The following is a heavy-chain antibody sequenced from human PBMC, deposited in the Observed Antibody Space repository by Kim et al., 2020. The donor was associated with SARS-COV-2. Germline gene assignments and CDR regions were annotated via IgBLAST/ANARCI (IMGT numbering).Heavy chain of an antibody. CDR3: ARATSIAASYYFDY. D-gene: IGHD6-6*01. J-gene: IGHJ4*02. Sequence: PSLKSRVTISVDTSKNQFSLKLSSVTAADTAVYYCARATSIAASYYFDYWGQGTLVTVSS. V-gene: IGHV4-59*01.